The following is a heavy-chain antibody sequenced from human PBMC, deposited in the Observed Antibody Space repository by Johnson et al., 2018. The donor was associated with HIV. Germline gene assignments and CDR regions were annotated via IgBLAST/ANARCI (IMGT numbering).Heavy chain of an antibody. J-gene: IGHJ3*02. D-gene: IGHD3-22*01. Sequence: QVQLVESGGGVVQPGRSLRLSCAASGFTFSSYVIHWVRQAPGKGLEWVAVIWYDGSNKYYADSVKGRFTISRDNSKNTLYLQMNSLRAEDTAVYYCARGGTMIVVVITYDAFDIWGQGTMVTVSS. CDR3: ARGGTMIVVVITYDAFDI. CDR2: IWYDGSNK. CDR1: GFTFSSYV. V-gene: IGHV3-33*08.